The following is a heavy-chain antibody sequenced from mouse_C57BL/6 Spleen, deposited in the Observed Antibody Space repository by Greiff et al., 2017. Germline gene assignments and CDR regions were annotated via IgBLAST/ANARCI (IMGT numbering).Heavy chain of an antibody. V-gene: IGHV1-5*01. CDR1: GYTFTSYW. CDR3: TRPYGNYVGRYYFDY. Sequence: VQLQQSGTVLARPGASVKMSCTTSGYTFTSYWMPWVNQRPGQGLEWIGAIYPGNSDTSYKEKFNGKAKLTAVTSASTAYMELSSLTNEDSAVYDGTRPYGNYVGRYYFDYWGQGTTLTVSS. CDR2: IYPGNSDT. J-gene: IGHJ2*01. D-gene: IGHD2-1*01.